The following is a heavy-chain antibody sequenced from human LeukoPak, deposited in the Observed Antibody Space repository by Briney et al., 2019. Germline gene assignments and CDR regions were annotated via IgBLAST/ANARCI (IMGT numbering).Heavy chain of an antibody. CDR2: VSGTGGTT. CDR3: AKNSGYSYGRNDY. CDR1: GFTFSSYA. Sequence: GGSLRLSCAASGFTFSSYAMSWVRQAPGKGLEWVSSVSGTGGTTYYADSVKGRFTISRDNSQNTLFLQMNSLRAEDTALYYCAKNSGYSYGRNDYWGQGTLVTVSS. D-gene: IGHD5-18*01. J-gene: IGHJ4*02. V-gene: IGHV3-23*01.